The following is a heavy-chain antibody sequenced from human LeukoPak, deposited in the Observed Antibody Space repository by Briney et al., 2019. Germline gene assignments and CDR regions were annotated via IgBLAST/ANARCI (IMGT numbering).Heavy chain of an antibody. D-gene: IGHD3-3*01. V-gene: IGHV7-4-1*02. CDR2: INTNTGNP. Sequence: GASVKVSCKASGYTFTSYAMNWVRQAPGQGLEWMGWINTNTGNPTYAQGFTGRFVFSLDTSVSTAYLQISSLKAEDTAVYYCARSYDFWSGYYTYYWYFDLWGRGTLVTVSS. CDR3: ARSYDFWSGYYTYYWYFDL. CDR1: GYTFTSYA. J-gene: IGHJ2*01.